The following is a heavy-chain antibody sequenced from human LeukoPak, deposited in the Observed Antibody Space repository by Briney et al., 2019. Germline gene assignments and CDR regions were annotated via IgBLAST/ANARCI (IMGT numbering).Heavy chain of an antibody. D-gene: IGHD6-19*01. Sequence: SVKVSCKASGGTFSSYAISWVRQAPGQGLEWMGGIIPIFGAANYAQKFQGRVTITADESTSTAYMELSSLRSEDTAVYYCARDPVSGWGGMDVWGQGTTVTVSS. CDR1: GGTFSSYA. J-gene: IGHJ6*02. V-gene: IGHV1-69*13. CDR3: ARDPVSGWGGMDV. CDR2: IIPIFGAA.